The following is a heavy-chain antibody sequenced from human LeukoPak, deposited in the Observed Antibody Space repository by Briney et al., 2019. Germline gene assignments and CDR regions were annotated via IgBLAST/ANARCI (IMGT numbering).Heavy chain of an antibody. CDR2: IYHSGST. CDR1: GYSISSSNW. J-gene: IGHJ4*02. CDR3: ARVDSTSGANFDY. V-gene: IGHV4-4*02. Sequence: SGTLSLTCAVSGYSISSSNWWSWVRQSPGKGLEWIWEIYHSGSTNCNPSLKSRVSISVDKSNNLFSLKLNSVTAADTAVYYCARVDSTSGANFDYWGQGTLVTVSS. D-gene: IGHD6-13*01.